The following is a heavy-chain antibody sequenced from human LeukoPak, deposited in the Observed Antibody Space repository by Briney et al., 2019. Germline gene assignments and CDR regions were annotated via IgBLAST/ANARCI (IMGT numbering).Heavy chain of an antibody. V-gene: IGHV3-33*01. D-gene: IGHD6-13*01. Sequence: GGSLILSCAASGFTFSSYGMHWVRQAPGKGLEWVAVIWSDGSSKHYADSVKGRFTISRDNSKNTLYLQMSSLRAEDTAPYYCARGQPPSCYEMDVWGQGTMVTVSS. CDR2: IWSDGSSK. CDR3: ARGQPPSCYEMDV. CDR1: GFTFSSYG. J-gene: IGHJ6*02.